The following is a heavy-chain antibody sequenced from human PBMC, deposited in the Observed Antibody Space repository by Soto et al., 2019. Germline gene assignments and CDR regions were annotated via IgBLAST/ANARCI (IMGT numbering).Heavy chain of an antibody. D-gene: IGHD6-13*01. CDR2: IYPGDSDT. Sequence: ASVKVSCKGSGYSFTSYWIGWVRQMPGKGLEWMGIIYPGDSDTRYSPSFQGQVTISADKSISTAYLQWSSLKASDTAMYYCASSPVSSSHAGYWGQGTLVTVSS. CDR1: GYSFTSYW. CDR3: ASSPVSSSHAGY. J-gene: IGHJ4*02. V-gene: IGHV5-51*01.